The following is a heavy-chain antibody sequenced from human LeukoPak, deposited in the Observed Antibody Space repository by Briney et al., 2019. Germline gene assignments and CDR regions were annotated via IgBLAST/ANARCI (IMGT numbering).Heavy chain of an antibody. CDR1: GGSFSGYY. J-gene: IGHJ4*02. CDR2: INHSGST. V-gene: IGHV4-34*01. Sequence: PSETLSLTCAVYGGSFSGYYWSWIRQPPGKGLEWIGEINHSGSTNYNPSLKSRATISVDTSKNQFSLKLSSVTAADTAVYYCARIVYRTTVDYWGQGTLVTVSS. D-gene: IGHD4-17*01. CDR3: ARIVYRTTVDY.